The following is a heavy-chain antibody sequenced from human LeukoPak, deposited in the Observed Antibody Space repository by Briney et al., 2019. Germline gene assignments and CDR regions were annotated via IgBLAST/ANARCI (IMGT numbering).Heavy chain of an antibody. D-gene: IGHD2/OR15-2a*01. J-gene: IGHJ4*02. V-gene: IGHV3-33*08. CDR2: IWYDGSNK. CDR1: GFTFNTYW. Sequence: GGSLRLSCVASGFTFNTYWMHWVRQAPGKGLEWVAVIWYDGSNKYYADSVKGRFTISRDNSKNTLYLQMNSLRAEDTAVYYCARDLSYFDYWGQGTLVTVSS. CDR3: ARDLSYFDY.